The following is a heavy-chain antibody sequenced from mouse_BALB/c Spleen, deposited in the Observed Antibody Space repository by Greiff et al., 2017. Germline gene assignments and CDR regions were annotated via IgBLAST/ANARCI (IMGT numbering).Heavy chain of an antibody. CDR2: IRNKANGYTT. D-gene: IGHD2-14*01. V-gene: IGHV7-3*02. CDR3: ARVRRYDYAMDY. Sequence: EVQLVESGGGLVQPGGSLRLSCATSGFTFTDYYMSWVRQPPGKALEWLGFIRNKANGYTTEYSASVKGRFTISRDNSQSILYLQMNTLRAEDSATYYCARVRRYDYAMDYWGQGTSVTVSS. J-gene: IGHJ4*01. CDR1: GFTFTDYY.